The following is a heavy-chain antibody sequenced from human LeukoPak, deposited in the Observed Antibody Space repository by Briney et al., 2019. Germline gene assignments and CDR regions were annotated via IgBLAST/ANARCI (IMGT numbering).Heavy chain of an antibody. CDR3: ATTTVTTLGHAFDI. D-gene: IGHD4-17*01. CDR1: GGSISSGAYC. V-gene: IGHV4-31*03. CDR2: MYYDGST. J-gene: IGHJ3*02. Sequence: SETLSLTCTVSGGSISSGAYCWSWIRQRPGKGLEWIGYMYYDGSTYSNPSLKSRLTISVDTSKNQFSLKLSSVTAADTAVYYCATTTVTTLGHAFDIWGQGTMVTVSS.